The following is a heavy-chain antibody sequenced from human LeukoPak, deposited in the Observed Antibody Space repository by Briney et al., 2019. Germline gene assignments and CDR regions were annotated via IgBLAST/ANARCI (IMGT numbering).Heavy chain of an antibody. CDR1: GGSISSYY. D-gene: IGHD6-19*01. V-gene: IGHV4-39*07. CDR2: IYYSGST. CDR3: ARGSLIAVAGYDY. Sequence: SETLSLTFTVSGGSISSYYWGWIRQPPGKGLEWIGSIYYSGSTYYNPSLKSRVTISVDTSKNQFSLKLSSVTAADTAVYYCARGSLIAVAGYDYWGQGTLVTVSS. J-gene: IGHJ4*02.